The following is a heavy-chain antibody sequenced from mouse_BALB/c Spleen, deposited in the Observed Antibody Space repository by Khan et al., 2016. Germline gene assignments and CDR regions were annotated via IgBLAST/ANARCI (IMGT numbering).Heavy chain of an antibody. CDR3: ARNYAY. J-gene: IGHJ3*01. CDR2: IYPGHGDT. V-gene: IGHV1-12*01. Sequence: QVQLQQPGAELVKPGASVKMSCKASGYTFTSYNMHWVKQTPGQGLEWLGAIYPGHGDTSYNQKFKGKATLTADKSSSTAYMQLSSLTSEDSAVYYCARNYAYWGQWTLVTVSA. CDR1: GYTFTSYN. D-gene: IGHD1-3*01.